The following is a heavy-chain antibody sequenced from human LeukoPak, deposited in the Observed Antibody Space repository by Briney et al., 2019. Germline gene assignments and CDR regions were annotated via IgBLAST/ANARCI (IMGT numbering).Heavy chain of an antibody. CDR1: GGSISSYY. V-gene: IGHV4-59*01. D-gene: IGHD6-13*01. J-gene: IGHJ5*02. Sequence: SETLSLTCTVSGGSISSYYWSWIRQPPGKGLEWIGSFYNSGTTNYKPSLRSRVTISVDTSKNQFSLKLSSVIAADTAVYYCARLASYSTSNNWFDPWGQGTLVTVSS. CDR2: FYNSGTT. CDR3: ARLASYSTSNNWFDP.